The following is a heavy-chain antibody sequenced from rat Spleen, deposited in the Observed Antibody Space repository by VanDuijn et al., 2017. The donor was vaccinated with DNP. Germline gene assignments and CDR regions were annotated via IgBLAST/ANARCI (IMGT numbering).Heavy chain of an antibody. CDR1: GFTFSDYN. J-gene: IGHJ1*01. Sequence: EVQLVESGGGLVQPGRSLRLSCAASGFTFSDYNMAWVRQAPKQGLEWVATIINDGRRTYYRDSVKGRFTISRDNAKNTLYLQMNSLRSEDTATYYCARGSGTYYWYFDFWGPGTMVTVSS. V-gene: IGHV5S10*01. D-gene: IGHD4-4*01. CDR2: IINDGRRT. CDR3: ARGSGTYYWYFDF.